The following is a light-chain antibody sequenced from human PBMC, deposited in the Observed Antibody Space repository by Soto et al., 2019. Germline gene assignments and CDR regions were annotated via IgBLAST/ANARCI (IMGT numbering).Light chain of an antibody. V-gene: IGLV2-14*01. CDR2: EVS. CDR3: SSYTSGSTLYV. Sequence: QSVLTQPASVSGSPGQSITISCTGSSSDVGGYNYVSWYQQHPGKAPKLMIYEVSNRPSGISNRFSGSKSGNTASLTLSGLQAEDEADYYCSSYTSGSTLYVFGTATKLTVL. CDR1: SSDVGGYNY. J-gene: IGLJ1*01.